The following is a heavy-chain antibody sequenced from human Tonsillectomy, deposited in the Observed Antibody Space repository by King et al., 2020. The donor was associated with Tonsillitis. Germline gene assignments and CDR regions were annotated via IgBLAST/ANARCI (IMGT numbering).Heavy chain of an antibody. D-gene: IGHD2-8*01. CDR2: TYYRSKWYN. J-gene: IGHJ4*02. CDR3: ARELSVRERYCTNGVCYYFDY. CDR1: GDSVSSNSAA. V-gene: IGHV6-1*01. Sequence: VQLQQSGPGLVKPSQTLSLTCAISGDSVSSNSAAWNWIRQSPSRGLEWLGRTYYRSKWYNDYAVSVKSRITTNPDTSKNQFSLQLNSVTPEDTAVYYCARELSVRERYCTNGVCYYFDYWGQGTLVTVSS.